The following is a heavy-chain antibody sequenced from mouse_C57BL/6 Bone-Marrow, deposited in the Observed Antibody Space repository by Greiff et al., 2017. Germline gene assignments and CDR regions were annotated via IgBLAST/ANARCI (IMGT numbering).Heavy chain of an antibody. CDR1: GYTFTSYD. CDR3: ARWVGFGSSWGDWYFDV. CDR2: IYPRDGST. V-gene: IGHV1-85*01. D-gene: IGHD1-1*01. Sequence: LVESGPELVKPGASVKLSCKASGYTFTSYDINWVKQRPGQGLEWIGWIYPRDGSTKYNEKFKGKATLTVDTSSSTAYMELHSLTSEDSAVYFCARWVGFGSSWGDWYFDVWGTGTTVTVSS. J-gene: IGHJ1*03.